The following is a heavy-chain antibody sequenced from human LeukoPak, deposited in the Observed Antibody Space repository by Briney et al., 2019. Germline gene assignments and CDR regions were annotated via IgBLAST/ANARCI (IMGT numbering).Heavy chain of an antibody. J-gene: IGHJ5*02. D-gene: IGHD3-10*01. CDR2: IFHSGSS. V-gene: IGHV4-30-2*01. CDR3: ARELWFVNAPGSWFDP. Sequence: PSETLSLTCAVSGDSISRSDYSWSWMRQPSGKGLERTGYIFHSGSSYYNPSLKSRVTISVDRSKNQFSLRLTSVTAADTAVYYCARELWFVNAPGSWFDPWGQGTLVTVSS. CDR1: GDSISRSDYS.